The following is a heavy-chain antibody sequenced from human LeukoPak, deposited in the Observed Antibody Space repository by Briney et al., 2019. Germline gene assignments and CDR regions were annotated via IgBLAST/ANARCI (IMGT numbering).Heavy chain of an antibody. CDR1: GGSISGYY. Sequence: SETLSLTCTVSGGSISGYYWSWIRQPPGKGLEWIGEINHSGSTNYNPSLKSRVTISVDTSKNQFSLKLSSVTAADTAVYYCARRHPAYYYDSSGFYWGQGNLVTVSS. CDR2: INHSGST. CDR3: ARRHPAYYYDSSGFY. D-gene: IGHD3-22*01. V-gene: IGHV4-34*01. J-gene: IGHJ4*02.